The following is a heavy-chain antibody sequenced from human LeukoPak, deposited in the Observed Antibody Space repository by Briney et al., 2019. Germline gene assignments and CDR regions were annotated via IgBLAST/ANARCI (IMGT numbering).Heavy chain of an antibody. CDR3: ARERGGSYPIDY. D-gene: IGHD1-26*01. J-gene: IGHJ4*02. CDR1: RFTFSSYG. Sequence: LRLSCAASRFTFSSYGMHWIRQPPGKGLEWIGSIYHSGSTYYNPSLKSRVTISVDTSKNQFSLKLSSVTAADTAVYYCARERGGSYPIDYWGQGTLVTVSS. CDR2: IYHSGST. V-gene: IGHV4-38-2*02.